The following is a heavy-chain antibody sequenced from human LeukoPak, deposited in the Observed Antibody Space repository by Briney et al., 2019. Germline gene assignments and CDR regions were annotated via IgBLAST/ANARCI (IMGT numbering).Heavy chain of an antibody. Sequence: GGSLRLSCAASGFTFSNYAMMWVRQAPGKGLEWVSGISGSGDDTKYADSVKGRFTISRDNSKNTLYLQLNSLKVEDTAVYYCGSLRLLWGQGTLVTVSS. V-gene: IGHV3-23*01. CDR3: GSLRLL. J-gene: IGHJ4*02. CDR1: GFTFSNYA. D-gene: IGHD3-16*01. CDR2: ISGSGDDT.